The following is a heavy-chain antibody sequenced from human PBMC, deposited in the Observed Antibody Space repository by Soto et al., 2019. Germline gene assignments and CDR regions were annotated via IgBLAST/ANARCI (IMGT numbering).Heavy chain of an antibody. V-gene: IGHV4-31*03. CDR3: AREHNSVFAP. J-gene: IGHJ5*02. CDR2: IYYRGST. CDR1: GGSITSGGYY. Sequence: QVQLQESGPRLVKPSQTLSLTCTVSGGSITSGGYYWSGIRQHPGKALEWIGYIYYRGSTYYNPSLKSRVTISVDASKTQLYLNLTSETAADAAVYYCAREHNSVFAPWGQGTPVT. D-gene: IGHD1-20*01.